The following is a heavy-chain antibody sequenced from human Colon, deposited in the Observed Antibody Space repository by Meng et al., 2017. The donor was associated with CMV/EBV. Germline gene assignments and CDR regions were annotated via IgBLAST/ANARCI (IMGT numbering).Heavy chain of an antibody. D-gene: IGHD2-21*01. CDR1: GGSISSSSYY. J-gene: IGHJ4*02. V-gene: IGHV4-39*07. Sequence: SETLSLTCTVSGGSISSSSYYWGWIRQPPGKGLEWIGSIYYSGSTYYNPSLKSRVTISVDTSKNQFSLKLSSVTAADTAVYYCARELARLPYCGGDCSAFDYWGQGTLVTVPQ. CDR3: ARELARLPYCGGDCSAFDY. CDR2: IYYSGST.